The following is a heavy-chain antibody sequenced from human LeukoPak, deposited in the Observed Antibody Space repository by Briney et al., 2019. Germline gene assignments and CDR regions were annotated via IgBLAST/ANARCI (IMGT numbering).Heavy chain of an antibody. Sequence: GGSLRLSCAVSAFTVSSNYVSWVRQAPGKGPEWVSVIYGGGSTNYADSVKGRFTISRDNSKNTLYLQMNSLRAEDTAVYYCARDHSGSYQRAFDIWGQGTMVTVSS. V-gene: IGHV3-66*02. D-gene: IGHD1-26*01. CDR2: IYGGGST. CDR1: AFTVSSNY. J-gene: IGHJ3*02. CDR3: ARDHSGSYQRAFDI.